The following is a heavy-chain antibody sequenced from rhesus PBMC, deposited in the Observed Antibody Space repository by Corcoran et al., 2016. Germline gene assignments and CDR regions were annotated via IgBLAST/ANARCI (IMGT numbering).Heavy chain of an antibody. CDR1: GGSISSNY. V-gene: IGHV4-173*01. CDR2: ISGSGGST. J-gene: IGHJ4*01. D-gene: IGHD3-28*01. CDR3: ARDHDSGYYGPFDY. Sequence: QLQLQESGPGLVKPSETLSLTCAVSGGSISSNYWSWIRQPLGKGLEWIGRISGSGGSTDSNPSLKLRVTISTDTSKNQFSLKLSSVTAADTAVYYCARDHDSGYYGPFDYWGQGVLVTVSS.